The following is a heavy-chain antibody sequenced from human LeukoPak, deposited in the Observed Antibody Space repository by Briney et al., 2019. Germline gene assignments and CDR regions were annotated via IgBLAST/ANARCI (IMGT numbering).Heavy chain of an antibody. Sequence: PGGSLRLSCAVSGFAFTDYDMHWVRQATGGGVEWVSSIGKAGDTYYADSVKGRFTISRKNANNHIYIQVKSRRAGYTAVYFCASLGDSVYWGQGTLVTVSS. V-gene: IGHV3-13*01. J-gene: IGHJ4*02. CDR3: ASLGDSVY. D-gene: IGHD1-26*01. CDR1: GFAFTDYD. CDR2: IGKAGDT.